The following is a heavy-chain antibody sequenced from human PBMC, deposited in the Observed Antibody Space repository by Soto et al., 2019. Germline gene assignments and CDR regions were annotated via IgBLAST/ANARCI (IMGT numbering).Heavy chain of an antibody. J-gene: IGHJ4*02. CDR1: GYTFSAYY. CDR2: INPKSGGT. V-gene: IGHV1-2*02. Sequence: QVQLVQSGAEVKKPGASIKVSCKASGYTFSAYYIHWVRQAPGQGLEWMGWINPKSGGTNNAQKFQGRVTMTSDTSISTASMELSRLTSDDTAVHYCARDDYGGQSDIFLDYWGQGTLVTVSS. CDR3: ARDDYGGQSDIFLDY. D-gene: IGHD4-17*01.